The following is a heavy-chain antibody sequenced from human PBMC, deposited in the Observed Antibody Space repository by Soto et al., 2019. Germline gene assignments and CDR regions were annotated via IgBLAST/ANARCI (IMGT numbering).Heavy chain of an antibody. CDR1: VFTFSYHN. J-gene: IGHJ4*02. CDR2: ISYDGNTQ. V-gene: IGHV3-30*18. CDR3: AKVSRPSRISTPDFDY. Sequence: GGSVRFSCAAAVFTFSYHNINWVRQAPGKGLDWVAVISYDGNTQFYGDSVKGRFIVSRDNSRNTLYLQLNNLQAEDTAVYYCAKVSRPSRISTPDFDYWGQGTLVTVSS.